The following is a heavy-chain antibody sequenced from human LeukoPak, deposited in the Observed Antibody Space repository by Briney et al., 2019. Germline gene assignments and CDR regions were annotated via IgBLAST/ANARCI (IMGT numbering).Heavy chain of an antibody. CDR1: KLTFSSYG. CDR3: AKRRTGITGTTIDY. CDR2: IRYDGSNK. Sequence: GGSLRLSCAASKLTFSSYGMHWVRQAPGKGLEWVAFIRYDGSNKYYADSVKGRFTISRDNSKNTLYLQMNSLRAEDTAMYYCAKRRTGITGTTIDYWGQGALVTVSS. D-gene: IGHD1-7*01. J-gene: IGHJ4*02. V-gene: IGHV3-30*02.